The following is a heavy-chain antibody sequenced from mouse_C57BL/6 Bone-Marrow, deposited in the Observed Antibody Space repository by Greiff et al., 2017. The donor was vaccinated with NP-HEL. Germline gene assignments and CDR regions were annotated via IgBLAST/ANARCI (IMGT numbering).Heavy chain of an antibody. Sequence: EVMLVESGGGLVQPKGSLKLSCAASGFSFNTYAMNWVRQAPGKGLEWVARIRSKSNNYATYYADSVKDRFTISRDDSESMLYLQMNNLKTEDTAMYYCVSSYYSNYEDFDVWGTGTTVTVSS. D-gene: IGHD2-5*01. J-gene: IGHJ1*03. V-gene: IGHV10-1*01. CDR1: GFSFNTYA. CDR2: IRSKSNNYAT. CDR3: VSSYYSNYEDFDV.